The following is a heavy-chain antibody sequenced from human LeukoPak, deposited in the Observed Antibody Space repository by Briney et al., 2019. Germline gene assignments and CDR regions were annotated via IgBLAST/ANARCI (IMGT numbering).Heavy chain of an antibody. D-gene: IGHD3-10*01. CDR1: GGSISSSSYY. J-gene: IGHJ5*02. CDR2: IYYSGST. V-gene: IGHV4-39*01. CDR3: ARQYDSGSYYNWFDP. Sequence: SETLSLTCTVSGGSISSSSYYWGWIRQPPGKGLEWIGSIYYSGSTYYNPSLKSRVTISVATSKNQFSLKLSSVTAADTAIYYCARQYDSGSYYNWFDPWGQGTQVTVSS.